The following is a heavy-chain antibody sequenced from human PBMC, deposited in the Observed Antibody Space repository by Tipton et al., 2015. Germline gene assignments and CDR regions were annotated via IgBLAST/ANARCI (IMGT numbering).Heavy chain of an antibody. D-gene: IGHD3-9*01. J-gene: IGHJ4*02. CDR3: ACHDYDLLTRDYQTVDY. Sequence: LSLTCAVSAYSISTDYYWVWIWQPPGKGLEWIGAISHSGKTYSNPSLKSRVTISADTSKNQFSLRLTSVTAADTAVYYCACHDYDLLTRDYQTVDYWGQGTRVTVSS. CDR2: ISHSGKT. CDR1: AYSISTDYY. V-gene: IGHV4-38-2*01.